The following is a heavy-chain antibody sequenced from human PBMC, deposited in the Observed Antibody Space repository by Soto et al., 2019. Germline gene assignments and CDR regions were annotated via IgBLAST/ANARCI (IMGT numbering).Heavy chain of an antibody. CDR3: ASSVLVTSTMNYFDL. J-gene: IGHJ4*02. V-gene: IGHV5-51*01. D-gene: IGHD2-8*02. Sequence: GESLKISCKGSGYSFTSYWIAWVRQMPGEGLEWLGIIYPDDSDTRYSPSFLGQVTISADKSIKTTYLQWSSLKASDTAIYFCASSVLVTSTMNYFDLWGQGTLVTAPQ. CDR2: IYPDDSDT. CDR1: GYSFTSYW.